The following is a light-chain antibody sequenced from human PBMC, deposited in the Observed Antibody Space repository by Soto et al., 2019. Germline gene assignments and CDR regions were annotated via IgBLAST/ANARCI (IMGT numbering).Light chain of an antibody. Sequence: VLTQSPATLSLSTWETATLSFMSSQSISTYSAWYQQKPGQAPRLLIYGASNRASGVPARFSGSGSGTDFTLTISSLEPEDFGVYYCQQHSTWPLTFGGGTKV. V-gene: IGKV3-11*01. CDR2: GAS. J-gene: IGKJ4*01. CDR1: QSISTY. CDR3: QQHSTWPLT.